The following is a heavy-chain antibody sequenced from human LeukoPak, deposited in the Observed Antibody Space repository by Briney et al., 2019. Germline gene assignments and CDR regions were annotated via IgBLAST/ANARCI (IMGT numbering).Heavy chain of an antibody. V-gene: IGHV4-34*01. CDR1: GGSFSGYY. D-gene: IGHD3-22*01. CDR3: ATVFGSGYYYYFDY. CDR2: INHSGST. Sequence: PSETLSLTCAVYGGSFSGYYWSWIRQPPGKGLEWIGEINHSGSTNYNPSLKTRVTISVDTSKNQFSLKLSSVTAADTAVYYCATVFGSGYYYYFDYWGQGTLVTVSS. J-gene: IGHJ4*02.